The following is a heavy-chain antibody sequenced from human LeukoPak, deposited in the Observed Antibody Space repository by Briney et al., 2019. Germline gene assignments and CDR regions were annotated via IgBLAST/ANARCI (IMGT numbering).Heavy chain of an antibody. D-gene: IGHD5-24*01. V-gene: IGHV3-23*01. J-gene: IGHJ4*02. Sequence: GGSLRLSCAASGFTFSSYAMSWVRQAPGKGLEWVSAISGSGGSTYYADSVKGRFTISRDNSKNKLYLQMNSLRAEDTAVYYCAKGQGYNRGSLDYWGQGTLVTVSS. CDR2: ISGSGGST. CDR3: AKGQGYNRGSLDY. CDR1: GFTFSSYA.